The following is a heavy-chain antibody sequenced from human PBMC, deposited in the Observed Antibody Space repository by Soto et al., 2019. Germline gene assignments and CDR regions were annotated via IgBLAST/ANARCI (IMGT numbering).Heavy chain of an antibody. J-gene: IGHJ4*02. D-gene: IGHD4-17*01. V-gene: IGHV3-53*04. CDR1: GFIVNSNY. CDR3: ARVYGDYGGFFEY. Sequence: PGGSLRLSCAASGFIVNSNYMSWVRQVPGKRLEWVSVIYSGGYTHYADSVKGRFTISRHNIKNTLYLQMNSLRAEDTAVYYCARVYGDYGGFFEYWGQGTQVTV. CDR2: IYSGGYT.